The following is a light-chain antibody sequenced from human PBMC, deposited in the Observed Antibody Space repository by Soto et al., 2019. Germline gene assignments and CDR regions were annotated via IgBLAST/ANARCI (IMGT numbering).Light chain of an antibody. J-gene: IGKJ4*01. V-gene: IGKV1-27*01. Sequence: DIQMTQSPSSLSASVGDRVTITCRASQGISNYLAWYQQIPGKVPKLLISAASTFHSGVPSRFSGSGSGTDFTLTISSLQPEDVATYYCQKYTNVPAFGGGTKVGIK. CDR2: AAS. CDR1: QGISNY. CDR3: QKYTNVPA.